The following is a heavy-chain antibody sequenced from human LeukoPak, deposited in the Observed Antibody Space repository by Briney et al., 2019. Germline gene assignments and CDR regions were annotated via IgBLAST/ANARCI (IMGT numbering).Heavy chain of an antibody. V-gene: IGHV4-39*01. Sequence: PSETLSLTCTVSGGSISSSSYYWGWIRQPPGKGLEWIGSIYYSGSTYYNPSLESRVTITVDTSKNQFSLKLSSVTAADTTVYYCARSHIVAVTGFAFDIWGQGTLVTVSS. CDR3: ARSHIVAVTGFAFDI. CDR2: IYYSGST. J-gene: IGHJ3*02. CDR1: GGSISSSSYY. D-gene: IGHD2-21*02.